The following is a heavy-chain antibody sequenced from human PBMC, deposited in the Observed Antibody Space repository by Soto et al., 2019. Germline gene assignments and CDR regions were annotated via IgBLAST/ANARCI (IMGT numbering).Heavy chain of an antibody. CDR3: ARHGMDYYDSSGYYYSPYYFDY. CDR2: VYSSGST. Sequence: SETLSLTCTVSGGSISSHSWNWIRQPPGRGLEWIGYVYSSGSTKYNPSLESRVTKSVDTSKNQFSLKMSSVTAADTAVYYCARHGMDYYDSSGYYYSPYYFDYWGQGTLVTVSS. D-gene: IGHD3-22*01. J-gene: IGHJ4*02. CDR1: GGSISSHS. V-gene: IGHV4-59*08.